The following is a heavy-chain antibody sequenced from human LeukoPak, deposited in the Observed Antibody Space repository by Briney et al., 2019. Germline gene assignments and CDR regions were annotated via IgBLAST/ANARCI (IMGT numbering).Heavy chain of an antibody. J-gene: IGHJ4*01. CDR3: ARDADTDTAMVTDY. Sequence: GASVKVSCKASGYTFTGYYIHWVRQAPGQGLEWMGWINPHSGGTNYAQKFQGGVTMTRDTSITTAYMELSSLRSDDTAVYYCARDADTDTAMVTDYWGQGTLVTVPS. CDR2: INPHSGGT. D-gene: IGHD5-18*01. V-gene: IGHV1-2*02. CDR1: GYTFTGYY.